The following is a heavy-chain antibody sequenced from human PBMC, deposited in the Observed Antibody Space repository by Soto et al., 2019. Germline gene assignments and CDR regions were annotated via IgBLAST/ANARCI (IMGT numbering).Heavy chain of an antibody. CDR3: ARGGNYRAGDY. CDR1: GDSISSSYW. Sequence: QVQLQEPGPGLVQPAGTLSLTCTLSGDSISSSYWWSWVRQPPGKGLEWIGEIHPSGTTYYNPSLKSRVTISVDKSKNQFSLNVKSLTAADTAVYYCARGGNYRAGDYWGQGALVTVSS. V-gene: IGHV4-4*02. J-gene: IGHJ4*02. D-gene: IGHD1-26*01. CDR2: IHPSGTT.